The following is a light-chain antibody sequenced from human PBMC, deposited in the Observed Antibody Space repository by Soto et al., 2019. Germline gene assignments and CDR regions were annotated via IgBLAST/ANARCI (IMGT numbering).Light chain of an antibody. CDR2: DVT. CDR1: SSDVGAYTY. V-gene: IGLV2-14*01. CDR3: SSYTTNRPVV. Sequence: QSALTQPASVSGSPGQSITISCTGTSSDVGAYTYVSWYQQHPGKAPKLMIYDVTDRPSGVSNRFSGSKSGNTASLTISGLQAEDEADYYCSSYTTNRPVVFGGGTKVTVL. J-gene: IGLJ2*01.